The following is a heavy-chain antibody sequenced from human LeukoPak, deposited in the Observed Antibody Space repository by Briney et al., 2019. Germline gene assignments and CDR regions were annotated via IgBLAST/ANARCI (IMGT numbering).Heavy chain of an antibody. D-gene: IGHD3-16*01. CDR1: GFTFSRFW. V-gene: IGHV3-7*05. CDR2: IYQSGGRN. J-gene: IGHJ3*02. CDR3: ARDVEGGTFDI. Sequence: GGSLRLSCAASGFTFSRFWMNWVRQAPGRGLEWVANIYQSGGRNNYVDSVKGRFTISRDSAKNSLFLEMSSQRADDTAVYFCARDVEGGTFDIWGQGTTVTVSS.